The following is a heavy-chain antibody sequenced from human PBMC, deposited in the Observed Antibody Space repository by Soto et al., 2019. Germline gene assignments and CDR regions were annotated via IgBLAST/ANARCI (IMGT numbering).Heavy chain of an antibody. J-gene: IGHJ2*01. CDR1: GFTFSSYA. V-gene: IGHV3-30-3*01. D-gene: IGHD6-13*01. Sequence: VQLVESGGGVVQPGRSLRLSCAASGFTFSSYAMHWVRQAPGKGLEWVAVISYDGSNKYYADSVKGRFTISRDNSKNTLYLQMNSLRAEDTAVYYCARQYSSSALGGWYFDLWGRGTLVTVSS. CDR3: ARQYSSSALGGWYFDL. CDR2: ISYDGSNK.